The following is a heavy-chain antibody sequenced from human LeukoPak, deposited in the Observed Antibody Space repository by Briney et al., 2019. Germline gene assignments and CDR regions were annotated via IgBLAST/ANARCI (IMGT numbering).Heavy chain of an antibody. J-gene: IGHJ4*02. D-gene: IGHD1-26*01. V-gene: IGHV1-2*02. CDR2: INPNSGGT. CDR3: ARDHFSGYYPYFDY. Sequence: GAAVTVSYKASGYTFTDYYIHWVRQAPGQGREWMGWINPNSGGTNYAQKFQGRVTMTRDTSISTAYMELSRLRSDDTAVYYCARDHFSGYYPYFDYWGQGTLVTVSS. CDR1: GYTFTDYY.